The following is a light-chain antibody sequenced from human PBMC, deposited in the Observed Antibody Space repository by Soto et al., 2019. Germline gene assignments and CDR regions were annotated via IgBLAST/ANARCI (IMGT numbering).Light chain of an antibody. CDR3: QQSYSTPMST. V-gene: IGKV1-39*01. CDR1: QSISSY. Sequence: DIHMTQSPSSLSASVGDRVTITCRASQSISSYLNWYQQKPGKAPKLLIYAASSLQSGVPSRFGGSGSGTDFTLTISSLQPADFAPYYCQQSYSTPMSTFGQGTKVDIK. J-gene: IGKJ2*01. CDR2: AAS.